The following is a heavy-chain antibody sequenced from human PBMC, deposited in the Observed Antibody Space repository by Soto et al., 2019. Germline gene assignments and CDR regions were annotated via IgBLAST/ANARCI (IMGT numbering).Heavy chain of an antibody. V-gene: IGHV1-46*01. CDR1: GYTFTSYY. CDR3: ARVMGLRYFDWPISPGMDV. Sequence: ASVKVSCKASGYTFTSYYMHWVRQAPGQGLEWMGIINPSGGSTSYAQKFQGRVTMTRDTSTSTVYMELSSLRSEDTAVYYCARVMGLRYFDWPISPGMDVWGQGTTVTVSS. CDR2: INPSGGST. J-gene: IGHJ6*02. D-gene: IGHD3-9*01.